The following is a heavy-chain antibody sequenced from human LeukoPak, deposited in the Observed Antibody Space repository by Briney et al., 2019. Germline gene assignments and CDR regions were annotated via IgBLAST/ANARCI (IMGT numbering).Heavy chain of an antibody. CDR1: GFTFSSYS. CDR3: ARARSYYYAFDI. CDR2: ISSSSSYI. Sequence: SGGSLRLSCAASGFTFSSYSMNWVRQAPGKGLEWVSSISSSSSYIYYADSVKGRFTISRDNAKNSLCLQMNSLRAEDTAVYYCARARSYYYAFDIWGQGTMVTVSS. D-gene: IGHD1-26*01. V-gene: IGHV3-21*01. J-gene: IGHJ3*02.